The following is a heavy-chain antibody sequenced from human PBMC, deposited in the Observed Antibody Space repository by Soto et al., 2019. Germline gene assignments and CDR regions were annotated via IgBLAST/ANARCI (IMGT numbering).Heavy chain of an antibody. J-gene: IGHJ4*02. Sequence: QVQLVQSGAEVKKPGASVKVSCKASGYTFTSYYMHWVRQAPGQGLEWMGIINPSGGSTSYAQKFQGRVTMTRDTSTSTVYMELSSLRSEDTAVYYCARELPGIAVAGRLYYFDYWGRGTLVTVSS. D-gene: IGHD6-19*01. CDR3: ARELPGIAVAGRLYYFDY. CDR1: GYTFTSYY. CDR2: INPSGGST. V-gene: IGHV1-46*03.